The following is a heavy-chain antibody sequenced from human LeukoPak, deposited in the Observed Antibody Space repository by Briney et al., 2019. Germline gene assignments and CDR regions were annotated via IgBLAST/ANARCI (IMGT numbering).Heavy chain of an antibody. V-gene: IGHV3-9*01. CDR3: AKATTLDPYYFDY. CDR1: GFTFDDYA. D-gene: IGHD3-16*02. CDR2: ISWNSGRI. Sequence: GGSLRLSCAASGFTFDDYAMHWVRQAPGKGLEWVSTISWNSGRIAYADSVKGRFTISRDNAKNSLYLQMNSLRAEDTALYYCAKATTLDPYYFDYWGQGTLVTVSS. J-gene: IGHJ4*02.